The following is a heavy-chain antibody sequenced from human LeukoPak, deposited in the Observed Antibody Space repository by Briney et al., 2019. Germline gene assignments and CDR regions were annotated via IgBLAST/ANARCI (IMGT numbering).Heavy chain of an antibody. CDR1: GFAFSSYT. CDR3: ARDMNPSPHSDYGDYSTHYYYYGMDV. CDR2: ISSRNSFI. J-gene: IGHJ6*02. D-gene: IGHD4-17*01. V-gene: IGHV3-21*01. Sequence: KPGGSLRLSCAASGFAFSSYTMNGLRQAPGKGVEWVSSISSRNSFIYYADSVKGRFTVSRDNAKNSLFLQMNSLRAEDTAVYYCARDMNPSPHSDYGDYSTHYYYYGMDVWGQGTTVTVSS.